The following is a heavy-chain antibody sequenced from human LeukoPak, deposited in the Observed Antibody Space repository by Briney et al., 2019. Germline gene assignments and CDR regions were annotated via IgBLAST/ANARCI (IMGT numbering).Heavy chain of an antibody. D-gene: IGHD3-22*01. J-gene: IGHJ6*03. V-gene: IGHV4-34*01. CDR3: GRVTYYYDSSGYPNYYYYYYMDV. Sequence: SETLSLTCAVYGGSFSDYWWTWIRQSPGKGLEWIGEVNHSGRTNYNPSLKSRVSISVDTSKNQFSLKLSAVTAADTAVYYCGRVTYYYDSSGYPNYYYYYYMDVWGKGTTVTVSS. CDR1: GGSFSDYW. CDR2: VNHSGRT.